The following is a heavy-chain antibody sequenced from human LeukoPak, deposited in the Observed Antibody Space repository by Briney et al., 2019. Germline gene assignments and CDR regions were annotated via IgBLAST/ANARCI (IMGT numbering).Heavy chain of an antibody. CDR1: GFTFSSYA. D-gene: IGHD6-19*01. Sequence: TGGSLRLSCAASGFTFSSYAMSWVRQAPGKGLEWVSAISGSGGSTYYADSVKGWFTISRDNSKNTLYLQMNSLRDEDTAVYYCAKLEWLVPFDYWGQGTLVTVSS. CDR2: ISGSGGST. CDR3: AKLEWLVPFDY. V-gene: IGHV3-23*01. J-gene: IGHJ4*02.